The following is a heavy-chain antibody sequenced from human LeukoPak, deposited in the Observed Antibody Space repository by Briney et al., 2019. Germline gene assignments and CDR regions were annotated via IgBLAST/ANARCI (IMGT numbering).Heavy chain of an antibody. Sequence: QPGGSLRLSCAASGFTFSSYGMHWVRQAPGKGLEWVAFIRYDGSNKYYADSVKGRFTISRDNSKNTLYLQMNSLRAEDTAVYYCAKDGVGATEGLFDYWGQGTLVTVSS. J-gene: IGHJ4*02. CDR1: GFTFSSYG. D-gene: IGHD1-26*01. CDR3: AKDGVGATEGLFDY. V-gene: IGHV3-30*02. CDR2: IRYDGSNK.